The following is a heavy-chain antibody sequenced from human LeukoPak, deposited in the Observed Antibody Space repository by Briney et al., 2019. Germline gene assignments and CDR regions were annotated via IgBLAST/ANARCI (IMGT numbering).Heavy chain of an antibody. J-gene: IGHJ4*02. D-gene: IGHD3-10*01. Sequence: GESLKISCKGSGYFVTHYWIGWVRQMPGKGLEWMAIIHTGNSDSKYSPSFQCQFTMSVDKSITTSYLQGSSLKASDTAMYYCAYSGSYYYPPFQYWGQGTLVTVSS. V-gene: IGHV5-51*01. CDR2: IHTGNSDS. CDR1: GYFVTHYW. CDR3: AYSGSYYYPPFQY.